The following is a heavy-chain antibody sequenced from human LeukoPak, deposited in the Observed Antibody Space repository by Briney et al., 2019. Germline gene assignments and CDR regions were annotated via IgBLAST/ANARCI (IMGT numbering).Heavy chain of an antibody. J-gene: IGHJ3*02. CDR3: ARTSPWFRELSLARGAFDI. CDR2: INHSGST. D-gene: IGHD3-10*01. Sequence: SETLSLTCAVYGGSFSGYYWSWIRQPPGKGLEWIGEINHSGSTNYNPSLKSRVTISVDTSKNQFSLKLSSVTAADTAVYYCARTSPWFRELSLARGAFDIWGQGTMVTVSS. V-gene: IGHV4-34*01. CDR1: GGSFSGYY.